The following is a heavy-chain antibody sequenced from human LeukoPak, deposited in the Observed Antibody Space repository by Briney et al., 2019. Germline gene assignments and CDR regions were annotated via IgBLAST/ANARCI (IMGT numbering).Heavy chain of an antibody. CDR3: AKGRGELLGLYFDY. CDR1: GFTFSSYA. J-gene: IGHJ4*02. CDR2: ISYDGSNK. V-gene: IGHV3-30*04. D-gene: IGHD1-26*01. Sequence: GGSLRLSCAASGFTFSSYAMHWVRQAPGKGLEWVAVISYDGSNKYYADSVKGRFTISRDNSKNTLYLQMNSLRAEDTAVYYCAKGRGELLGLYFDYWGQGTLVTVSS.